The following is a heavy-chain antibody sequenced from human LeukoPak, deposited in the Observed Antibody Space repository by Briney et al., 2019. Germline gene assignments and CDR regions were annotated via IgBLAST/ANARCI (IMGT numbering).Heavy chain of an antibody. CDR3: VKMKPDSFMLDY. J-gene: IGHJ4*02. CDR1: GFTVSSNY. V-gene: IGHV3-53*01. D-gene: IGHD3-16*01. CDR2: IYSGGST. Sequence: GGSLRLSCAASGFTVSSNYMSWVRQAPGKGLEWVSVIYSGGSTYYADSVKGRFTISRDNSKNTLYLQMNSLRAEDTAVYYCVKMKPDSFMLDYWGQGTLVTVSS.